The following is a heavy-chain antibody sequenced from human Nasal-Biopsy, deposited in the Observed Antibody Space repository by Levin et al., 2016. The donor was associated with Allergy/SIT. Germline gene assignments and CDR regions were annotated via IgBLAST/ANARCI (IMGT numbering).Heavy chain of an antibody. CDR2: ISARGDDT. CDR3: ARDHYDISF. D-gene: IGHD3-22*01. Sequence: GESLKISCAASGFIFRSFAMTWVRQAPGRGPEWVSAISARGDDTYYADSVKGRFTISRDNSKSSMYLQLDSLRVEDTALYYCARDHYDISFWGQGTLVTVTS. CDR1: GFIFRSFA. V-gene: IGHV3-23*01. J-gene: IGHJ4*02.